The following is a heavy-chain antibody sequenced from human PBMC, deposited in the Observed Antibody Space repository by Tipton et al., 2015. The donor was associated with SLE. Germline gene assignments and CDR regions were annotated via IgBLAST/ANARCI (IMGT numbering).Heavy chain of an antibody. Sequence: SLRLSCAASGFTLSSYAMSWVRQAPGKGLEWVSAISGSGGSTYYADSVKGRFTISRDNSKNTLYLQMNSLRAEDTAVYYCAKSRLGDILPRWFDPWGQGTMVTVSS. CDR3: AKSRLGDILPRWFDP. CDR1: GFTLSSYA. D-gene: IGHD3-9*01. CDR2: ISGSGGST. V-gene: IGHV3-23*01. J-gene: IGHJ5*02.